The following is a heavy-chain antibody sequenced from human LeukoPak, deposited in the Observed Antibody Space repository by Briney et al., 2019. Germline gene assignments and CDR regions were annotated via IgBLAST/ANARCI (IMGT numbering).Heavy chain of an antibody. CDR1: GFTFSSCA. D-gene: IGHD3-16*01. CDR2: ISYDGSNK. J-gene: IGHJ3*02. CDR3: ARDPWGYGPGAFDI. Sequence: GRSLRLSCAASGFTFSSCAMHWVRQAPGKGLEWVAVISYDGSNKYYADSVKGRFTISRDNSKNTLYLQMNSLRAEDTAVYYCARDPWGYGPGAFDIWGQGTMVTVSS. V-gene: IGHV3-30-3*01.